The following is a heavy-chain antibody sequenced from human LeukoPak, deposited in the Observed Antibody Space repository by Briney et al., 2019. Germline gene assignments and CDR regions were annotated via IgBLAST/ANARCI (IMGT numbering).Heavy chain of an antibody. CDR2: ISGGSDNT. J-gene: IGHJ3*02. D-gene: IGHD3-16*01. Sequence: GGSLRLSCVASGFTFSSFGMTWVRQTPGNGLEWVSSISGGSDNTYYADSVKGRFTISRDHSKNTLYLQMNSLRAEDTAVYYCAKNHDSNAYHTDDAFDIWGQGTMVTVSS. V-gene: IGHV3-23*01. CDR3: AKNHDSNAYHTDDAFDI. CDR1: GFTFSSFG.